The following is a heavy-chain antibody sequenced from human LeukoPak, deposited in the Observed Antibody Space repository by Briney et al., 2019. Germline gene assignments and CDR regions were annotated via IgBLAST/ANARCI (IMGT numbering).Heavy chain of an antibody. CDR2: ICYSGST. CDR3: ARGFPVTRGYSYGPIDY. Sequence: SKTLSLTCTVSGSSISSSSYYWGWIRQPPGKGLEWIGSICYSGSTYYNPSLKSRVTISVDTSKNQFSLKLSSVTAADTAVYYCARGFPVTRGYSYGPIDYWGQGTLVTVSS. J-gene: IGHJ4*02. D-gene: IGHD5-18*01. V-gene: IGHV4-39*01. CDR1: GSSISSSSYY.